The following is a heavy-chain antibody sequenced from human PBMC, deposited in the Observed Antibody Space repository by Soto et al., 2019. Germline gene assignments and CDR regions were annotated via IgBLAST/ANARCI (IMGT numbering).Heavy chain of an antibody. CDR2: ISGSGGST. V-gene: IGHV3-23*01. J-gene: IGHJ3*02. Sequence: EVQLLESGGGLVQPGGSLRLSCAASAFTFSSYAMSWVRQAPGKGLEWVSAISGSGGSTYYADSVKGRFTISRDNSKNTLYLQMNSLRAEDTAVYYCAKARGDFWSGYYPYDAFDIWGQGTMVTVSS. D-gene: IGHD3-3*01. CDR1: AFTFSSYA. CDR3: AKARGDFWSGYYPYDAFDI.